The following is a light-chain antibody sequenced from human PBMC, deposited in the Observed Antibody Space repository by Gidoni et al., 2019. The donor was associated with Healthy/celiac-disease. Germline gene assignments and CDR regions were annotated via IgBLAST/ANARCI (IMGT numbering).Light chain of an antibody. J-gene: IGKJ3*01. Sequence: ELVLTQSPATLSLSPGERATLTCRASQSVSSYLAWYQQKPGQAPRFLTYDASNMATGIPARFSGSGSGIDFTLTISSLEPDDFADYYGQQTTFGPGTKVEIK. CDR2: DAS. V-gene: IGKV3-11*01. CDR3: QQTT. CDR1: QSVSSY.